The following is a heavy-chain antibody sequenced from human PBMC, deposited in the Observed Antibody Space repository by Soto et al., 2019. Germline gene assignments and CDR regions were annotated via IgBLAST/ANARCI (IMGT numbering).Heavy chain of an antibody. J-gene: IGHJ4*02. V-gene: IGHV1-69*12. Sequence: QVQLVQSGAEVKKPGSSVKVSCKASGGTFSSYAISWVRQAPGQGLEWMGGIIPIFGTANYAQKFQGRVTITADESTSTAYMELSSLRSEDTSVYSCAREGKMATIRDYWGQGTLVTVSS. D-gene: IGHD5-12*01. CDR3: AREGKMATIRDY. CDR1: GGTFSSYA. CDR2: IIPIFGTA.